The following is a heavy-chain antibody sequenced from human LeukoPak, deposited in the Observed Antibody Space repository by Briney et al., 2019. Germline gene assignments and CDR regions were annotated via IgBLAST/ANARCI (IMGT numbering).Heavy chain of an antibody. J-gene: IGHJ4*02. CDR2: ISGSGSTA. CDR1: GFTFSNYE. V-gene: IGHV3-48*03. Sequence: GRSLRLSCAASGFTFSNYEMNWVRQAPGKGLEWVSYISGSGSTAYYADSVRGRFTISRDNAKNSLSLQMNSLRAEDTAVYYCASFWSGYYARDEGYDYWGQGTLVTVSS. D-gene: IGHD3-3*01. CDR3: ASFWSGYYARDEGYDY.